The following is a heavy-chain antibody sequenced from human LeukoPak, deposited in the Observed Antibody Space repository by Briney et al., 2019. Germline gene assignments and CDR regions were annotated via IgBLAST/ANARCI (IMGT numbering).Heavy chain of an antibody. CDR3: ARSDYYMDV. D-gene: IGHD3-3*01. J-gene: IGHJ6*03. V-gene: IGHV7-4-1*02. CDR2: INTNSGNP. Sequence: ASVKVSCKASGYSFISYAMNWVRQAPGQGLERMGWINTNSGNPTYAQGFTGRFVFSLDTSVSTAYLQINYLKAEDAAVYYCARSDYYMDVWGKGTTVTVSS. CDR1: GYSFISYA.